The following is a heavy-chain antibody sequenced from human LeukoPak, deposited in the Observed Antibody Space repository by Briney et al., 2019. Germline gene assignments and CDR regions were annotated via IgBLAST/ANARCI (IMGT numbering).Heavy chain of an antibody. J-gene: IGHJ3*02. CDR2: IYDSGST. Sequence: PSQTLSLTCTVSGASIRSGDYYWSWIRQPPGKGLEWIGYIYDSGSTYYNPSLKSRTTISVDTSENRFSLKLSSVTATDTAVYYCARDCSGGSCYGAFDIWGQGTMVTVSS. V-gene: IGHV4-30-4*01. D-gene: IGHD2-15*01. CDR1: GASIRSGDYY. CDR3: ARDCSGGSCYGAFDI.